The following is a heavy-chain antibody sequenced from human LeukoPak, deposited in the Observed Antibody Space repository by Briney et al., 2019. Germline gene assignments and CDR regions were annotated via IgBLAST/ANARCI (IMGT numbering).Heavy chain of an antibody. D-gene: IGHD3-22*01. Sequence: AGGSLRLSCAASGFTVSGNYMSWVRQTPGKGLEWISVIYSGGNTYYADSVKGRFTISRDNSKNTLYLQMNSLRAEDTAVYYCARDRWNYYDSSGYTLGYWGQGTLVTVSS. CDR2: IYSGGNT. V-gene: IGHV3-53*05. J-gene: IGHJ4*02. CDR1: GFTVSGNY. CDR3: ARDRWNYYDSSGYTLGY.